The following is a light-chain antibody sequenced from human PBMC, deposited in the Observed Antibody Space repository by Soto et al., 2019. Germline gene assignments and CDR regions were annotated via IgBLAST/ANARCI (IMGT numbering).Light chain of an antibody. CDR2: GAS. J-gene: IGKJ1*01. Sequence: EIVMTQSPATLSVSPGERATLSCRASQSVSNNLAWYQKKPGQAPRLLIYGASTRATGIPDRFSGSGSGTEFTLTISSLKSEDFAFYYCQQYNNWWTFGQGARVDIK. V-gene: IGKV3-15*01. CDR3: QQYNNWWT. CDR1: QSVSNN.